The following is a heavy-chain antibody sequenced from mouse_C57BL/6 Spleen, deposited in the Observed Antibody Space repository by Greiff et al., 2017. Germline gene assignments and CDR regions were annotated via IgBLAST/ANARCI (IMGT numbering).Heavy chain of an antibody. CDR2: IYPGDGDT. CDR1: GYAFSSSW. CDR3: ARETCDY. J-gene: IGHJ2*01. Sequence: QVQLQQSGPELVKPGASVKISCKASGYAFSSSWMNWVKQRPGKGLEWIGRIYPGDGDTNYNGKFKGKATLTADKSSSTAYMQLSSLTSEDSAVYFCARETCDYWGQGTTLTVSS. V-gene: IGHV1-82*01.